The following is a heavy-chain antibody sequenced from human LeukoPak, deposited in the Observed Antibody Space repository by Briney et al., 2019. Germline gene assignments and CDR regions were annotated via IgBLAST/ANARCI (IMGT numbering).Heavy chain of an antibody. Sequence: PGGSLRLSCAASGFTFSSYAMSWVRQAPGKGLEWVSAISGSGGSTYYADSVKGRFTISRDNSKNTLYLQMNSLRAEDTAVYYCAKSGRGAAAGTGWFDPWGQGTLVTVSS. CDR2: ISGSGGST. CDR1: GFTFSSYA. CDR3: AKSGRGAAAGTGWFDP. V-gene: IGHV3-23*01. J-gene: IGHJ5*02. D-gene: IGHD6-13*01.